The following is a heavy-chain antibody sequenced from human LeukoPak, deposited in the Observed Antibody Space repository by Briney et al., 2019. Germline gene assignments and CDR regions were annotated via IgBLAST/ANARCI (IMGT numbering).Heavy chain of an antibody. V-gene: IGHV4-34*01. CDR2: IDDGGTT. D-gene: IGHD2-21*02. CDR3: ARFSRITGGDWGDAFDI. Sequence: SEILSLTCTVYGGSFSDYFWSWIRQPPGKGLEWIGEIDDGGTTNYNPSLMSRVTVDRSKKQFSLTMNSVTAADTAVYYCARFSRITGGDWGDAFDIWGHGTTVSVSS. CDR1: GGSFSDYF. J-gene: IGHJ3*02.